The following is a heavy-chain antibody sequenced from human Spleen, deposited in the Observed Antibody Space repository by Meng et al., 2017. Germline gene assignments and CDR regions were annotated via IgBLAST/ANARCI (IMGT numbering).Heavy chain of an antibody. J-gene: IGHJ4*02. CDR2: ISHDGSGK. CDR1: GFTFSGSA. Sequence: GESLKISCAASGFTFSGSAMHWVRQAPGKGLEWLAVISHDGSGKFYADSVGGRFTISRDNSKNTLFVQMDSLRDEDTAVYYCARDWSGTGIGIDFWGQGTLVTVSS. D-gene: IGHD3-10*01. CDR3: ARDWSGTGIGIDF. V-gene: IGHV3-30*17.